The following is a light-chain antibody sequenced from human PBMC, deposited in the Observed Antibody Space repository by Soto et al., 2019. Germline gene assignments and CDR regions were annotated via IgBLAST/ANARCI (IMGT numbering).Light chain of an antibody. J-gene: IGKJ4*01. CDR2: KAS. V-gene: IGKV1-5*03. CDR3: QQYNTYPLT. CDR1: QSISTW. Sequence: DSQMTQAPSTLSASVGDRDTNTCRASQSISTWLAWYQQKPGKAPKLLIYKASSLEGGVPSRFGGSGSGTLFNITISSLHPDDFATYYCQQYNTYPLTFGGGTKVDIK.